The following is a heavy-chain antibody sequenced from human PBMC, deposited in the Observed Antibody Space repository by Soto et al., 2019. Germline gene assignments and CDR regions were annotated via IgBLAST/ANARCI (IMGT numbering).Heavy chain of an antibody. CDR3: ARKLPITTSAFDY. CDR1: GFSLNTSGVG. V-gene: IGHV2-5*01. J-gene: IGHJ3*01. Sequence: QITLKESGPSLVKPTQTLTLTCTFSGFSLNTSGVGVGWVRQPPGKALEWLAVIYWTDDKRYSPSLKSRLSITKDTSQNQVVLTMTDMDPVDTAIFFCARKLPITTSAFDYWGQGTMVTVSS. CDR2: IYWTDDK. D-gene: IGHD1-1*01.